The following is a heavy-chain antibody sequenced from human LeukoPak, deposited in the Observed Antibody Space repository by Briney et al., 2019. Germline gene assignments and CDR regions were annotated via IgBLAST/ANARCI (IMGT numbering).Heavy chain of an antibody. J-gene: IGHJ4*02. Sequence: SETLSLTCTVSGGSISSSSYYWGWIRQPPGKGLVCIGNIYYSGSTYHNPSLKSRVTMSVDASNNQFSLKLSSVTAADTAVYYCARYSLRGNYYYFDYWGQGTLVTVSS. D-gene: IGHD1-7*01. CDR1: GGSISSSSYY. CDR2: IYYSGST. V-gene: IGHV4-39*01. CDR3: ARYSLRGNYYYFDY.